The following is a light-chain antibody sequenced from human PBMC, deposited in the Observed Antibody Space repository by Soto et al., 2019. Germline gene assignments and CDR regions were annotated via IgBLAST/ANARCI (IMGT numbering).Light chain of an antibody. J-gene: IGKJ2*01. CDR2: GAS. V-gene: IGKV3-20*01. Sequence: EIVLTQSPGTLSLSPGERATLSCRASQSVSSSYLAWYQQKPGQAPRLLIYGASSRATGIPDRFSGSGSGTDFTLTISRLEPEYFAVYYCQQYVSSGYTLGQGTKLEIK. CDR1: QSVSSSY. CDR3: QQYVSSGYT.